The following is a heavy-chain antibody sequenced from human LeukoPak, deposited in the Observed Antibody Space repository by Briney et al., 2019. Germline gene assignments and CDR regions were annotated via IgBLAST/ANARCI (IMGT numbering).Heavy chain of an antibody. V-gene: IGHV1-69*05. J-gene: IGHJ5*02. CDR2: IIPIFGTA. D-gene: IGHD6-19*01. Sequence: SVKVSCKASGGTISSYAISWVRQAPGQGLEWMGGIIPIFGTANYAQKFQGRVTITTDESTSTAYMELSSLRSEDTAVYYCARCPDSGWHNWFDPWGQGTLVTVSS. CDR1: GGTISSYA. CDR3: ARCPDSGWHNWFDP.